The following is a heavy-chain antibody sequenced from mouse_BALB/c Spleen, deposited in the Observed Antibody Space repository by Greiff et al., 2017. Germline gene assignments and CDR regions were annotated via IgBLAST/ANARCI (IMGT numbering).Heavy chain of an antibody. J-gene: IGHJ4*01. Sequence: VQLQESGPGLVQPSQSLSITCTVSGFSLTSYGVHWVRQSPGKGLEWLGVIWSGGSTDYNAAFISRLSISKDNSKSQVFFKMNSLQANDTAIYYCARKPSYYGYAMDYWGQGTSVTVSS. D-gene: IGHD1-1*01. CDR2: IWSGGST. CDR3: ARKPSYYGYAMDY. CDR1: GFSLTSYG. V-gene: IGHV2-2*02.